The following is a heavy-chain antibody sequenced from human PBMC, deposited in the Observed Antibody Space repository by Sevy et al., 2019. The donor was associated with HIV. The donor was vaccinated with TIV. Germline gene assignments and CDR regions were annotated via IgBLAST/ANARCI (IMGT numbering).Heavy chain of an antibody. CDR3: ARAEQVTMLVVFGGLYFDS. J-gene: IGHJ4*02. D-gene: IGHD3-22*01. Sequence: GGSLRLSCSASGINFRNSIFHWVRQAPGKGLEWVANIKQDESEKYYVDSVKGRFTISRDNAKNSLYLQMNSLRADDTAVYYCARAEQVTMLVVFGGLYFDSWGQGTLVTVSS. CDR2: IKQDESEK. V-gene: IGHV3-7*01. CDR1: GINFRNSI.